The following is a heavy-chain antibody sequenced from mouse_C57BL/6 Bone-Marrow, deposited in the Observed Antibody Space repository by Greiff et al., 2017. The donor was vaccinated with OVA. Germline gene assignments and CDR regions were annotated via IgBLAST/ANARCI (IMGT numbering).Heavy chain of an antibody. CDR1: GFPITSGYY. D-gene: IGHD1-1*01. J-gene: IGHJ1*03. Sequence: VQLQQSGPGLVKPSQSLFLTCSITGFPITSGYYWIWIRQSPGKPLEWMGYITHSGETFYNPSLQSPISITRETSKNQFFLQLNSVTTEDTAMYYCAGDRCGNWYFDVWGTGTTVTVSS. V-gene: IGHV12-3*01. CDR3: AGDRCGNWYFDV. CDR2: ITHSGET.